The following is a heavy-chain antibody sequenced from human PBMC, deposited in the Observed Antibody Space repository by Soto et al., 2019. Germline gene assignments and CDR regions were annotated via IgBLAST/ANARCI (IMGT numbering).Heavy chain of an antibody. CDR1: GYSFTSYW. J-gene: IGHJ6*01. Sequence: GESLKISCKGSGYSFTSYWIGWVRQMPGKGLEWMGIIYPGDSDTRYSPSFQGQVTISADKSISTAYLQWSSLKASDTAMYYCARVFWSGQRGRYYYYCGMDVWEQGTRVTFAS. D-gene: IGHD3-3*01. CDR2: IYPGDSDT. CDR3: ARVFWSGQRGRYYYYCGMDV. V-gene: IGHV5-51*01.